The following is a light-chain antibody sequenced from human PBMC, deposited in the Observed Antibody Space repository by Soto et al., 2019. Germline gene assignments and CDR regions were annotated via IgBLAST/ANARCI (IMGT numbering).Light chain of an antibody. Sequence: DVVMTQSPLSLPVILGQPASISCRSSQSLVYSDGNAYLSWFHQRPGQSPRRLIYKVSNRDSGVPGIFSGSGSGSVFTLKISRVEAEDVGVYYCIQVTHWPITFGQGTRLEIK. CDR3: IQVTHWPIT. CDR2: KVS. J-gene: IGKJ5*01. CDR1: QSLVYSDGNAY. V-gene: IGKV2-30*01.